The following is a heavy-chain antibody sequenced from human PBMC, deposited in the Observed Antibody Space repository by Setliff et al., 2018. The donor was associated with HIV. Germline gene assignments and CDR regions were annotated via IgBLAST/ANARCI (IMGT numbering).Heavy chain of an antibody. J-gene: IGHJ4*02. CDR1: GGSISSGDYS. CDR3: ARAGGYSSPLGY. Sequence: SETLSLTCTVSGGSISSGDYSWTWIRQPPGKGLEWIGDVNHSGSANYNPSFKSRVTISVDTSKSQFSLKLSSVTAADTAVYYCARAGGYSSPLGYWGQGTLVTVSS. D-gene: IGHD6-13*01. CDR2: VNHSGSA. V-gene: IGHV4-61*08.